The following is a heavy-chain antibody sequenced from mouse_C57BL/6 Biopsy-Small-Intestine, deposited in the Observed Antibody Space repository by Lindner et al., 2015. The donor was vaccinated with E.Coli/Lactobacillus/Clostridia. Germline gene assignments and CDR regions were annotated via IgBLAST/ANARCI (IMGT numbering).Heavy chain of an antibody. CDR3: ARGDWLANPHFDY. Sequence: VQLQESGAELVRPGTSVKVSCKASGYAFTNYLIEWVKQRPGHGLEWIGEILPGSGSTNYNENFKGKATLTSDTSSSTAYMQLSSLTSEDSAIYFCARGDWLANPHFDYWGQGTTLTVSS. V-gene: IGHV1-54*01. CDR1: GYAFTNYL. CDR2: ILPGSGST. J-gene: IGHJ2*01. D-gene: IGHD1-1*01.